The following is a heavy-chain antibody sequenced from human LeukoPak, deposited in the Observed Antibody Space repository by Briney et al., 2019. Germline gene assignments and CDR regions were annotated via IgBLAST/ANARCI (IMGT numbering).Heavy chain of an antibody. CDR1: GFTFSSYA. Sequence: GGSLRLSCAVSGFTFSSYAMSWVRQAPGKGLEWVSTISSSGGSTYYADSVKGRFTISRDNSNNTLFLQMNSLRAEDTAVFYCAKDRGGGYSSSSTGFDYWGQGTLVTVSS. D-gene: IGHD6-6*01. V-gene: IGHV3-23*01. CDR3: AKDRGGGYSSSSTGFDY. CDR2: ISSSGGST. J-gene: IGHJ4*02.